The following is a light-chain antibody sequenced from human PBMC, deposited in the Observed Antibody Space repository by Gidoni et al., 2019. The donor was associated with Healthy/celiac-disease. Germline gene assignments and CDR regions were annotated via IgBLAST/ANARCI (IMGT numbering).Light chain of an antibody. CDR2: GNS. CDR3: QSYDSSLSALYV. CDR1: SSNIGAGYD. V-gene: IGLV1-40*01. J-gene: IGLJ1*01. Sequence: QSVLTQPPSVSWAPGQRVTISCTRSSSNIGAGYDVHWYQQLPGTAPKLLIYGNSNRPSGVPDRFSGSKSGTSASLAITGLQAEDEADYYCQSYDSSLSALYVFGTGTKVTVL.